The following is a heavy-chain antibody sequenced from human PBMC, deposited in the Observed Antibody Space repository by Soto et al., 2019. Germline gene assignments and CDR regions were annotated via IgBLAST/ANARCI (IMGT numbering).Heavy chain of an antibody. D-gene: IGHD5-12*01. CDR3: TKYSRFDY. V-gene: IGHV3-49*04. Sequence: WSLRLSCTASVFTFGDYAMSWVRQAPGKGLEWVGFIRSKAYGGTTEYAASVKGRFTISRDDSKSIAYLQMNSLKTEDTAVYYCTKYSRFDYWGQGTLVTVSS. CDR1: VFTFGDYA. J-gene: IGHJ4*02. CDR2: IRSKAYGGTT.